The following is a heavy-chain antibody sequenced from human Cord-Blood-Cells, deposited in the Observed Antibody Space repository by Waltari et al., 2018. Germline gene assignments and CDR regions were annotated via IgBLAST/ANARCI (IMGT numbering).Heavy chain of an antibody. CDR1: GGSFSGYY. J-gene: IGHJ4*02. CDR2: INHSRST. Sequence: QVQLQQWGAGLLKPSETLSLTCAVYGGSFSGYYWSWIRQPPGKGLEWIGEINHSRSTDYNPSLKSRVTISVDTSKNQFSLKLSSVTAADTAVYYCARVFAMSYDSSGYYFDYWGQGTLVTVSA. V-gene: IGHV4-34*01. D-gene: IGHD3-22*01. CDR3: ARVFAMSYDSSGYYFDY.